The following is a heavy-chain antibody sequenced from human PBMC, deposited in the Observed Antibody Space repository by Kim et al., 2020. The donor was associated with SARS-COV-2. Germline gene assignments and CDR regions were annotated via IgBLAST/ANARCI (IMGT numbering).Heavy chain of an antibody. D-gene: IGHD3-9*01. V-gene: IGHV4-30-4*01. CDR1: GGSMNRDDSC. J-gene: IGHJ5*02. CDR2: TYYRGVT. CDR3: ARTHENYDSWYDP. Sequence: SETLSLTCSVSGGSMNRDDSCWSWIRQSPGKGLEWIGYTYYRGVTLYNPSLKRRLTILVDKSNNQVSLKMSSVTAADRAVYYCARTHENYDSWYDPWGQGTLVIVSS.